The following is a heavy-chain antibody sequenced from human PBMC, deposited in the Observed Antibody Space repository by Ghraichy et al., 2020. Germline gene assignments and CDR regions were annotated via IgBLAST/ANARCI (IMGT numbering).Heavy chain of an antibody. CDR1: GFTFSNEW. V-gene: IGHV3-7*03. CDR2: IRYDGSDS. Sequence: GSLRLSCAASGFTFSNEWMAWVRQAPGMGLEWVAKIRYDGSDSSYTGSVKGRFTVSRDNAQNSLYLQMNALRAEDTGMYYCAKDYMWSFDHWGQGALVIVSS. CDR3: AKDYMWSFDH. J-gene: IGHJ4*02. D-gene: IGHD2-21*01.